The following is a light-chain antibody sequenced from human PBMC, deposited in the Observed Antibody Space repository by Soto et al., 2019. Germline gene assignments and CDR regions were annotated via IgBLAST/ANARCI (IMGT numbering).Light chain of an antibody. J-gene: IGLJ3*02. CDR2: DVT. V-gene: IGLV2-14*03. CDR3: GTWDSSLSAGV. CDR1: SSDVGGYNY. Sequence: QSALTQPASVSGSPGQSITIPCTGTSSDVGGYNYVSWYQQHPGRAPKLLIYDVTNRPSGIPDRFSGSKSGTSATLGITGLQTGDEADYYCGTWDSSLSAGVFGGGTKLTVL.